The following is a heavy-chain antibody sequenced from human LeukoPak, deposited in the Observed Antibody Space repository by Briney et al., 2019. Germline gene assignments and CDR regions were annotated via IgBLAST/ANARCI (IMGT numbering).Heavy chain of an antibody. J-gene: IGHJ4*02. CDR3: AKDERRSSRILHYGSGSYPTYYFDY. CDR1: GFTFSSYA. CDR2: ISGSGGST. V-gene: IGHV3-23*01. Sequence: PGGSLRLSCAASGFTFSSYAMSWVRQAPGKGLEWVSAISGSGGSTYYADSVKGRFTISRDNSKNTLYLQMNSLRAEDTAVYYCAKDERRSSRILHYGSGSYPTYYFDYWGQGSLVTVSS. D-gene: IGHD3-10*01.